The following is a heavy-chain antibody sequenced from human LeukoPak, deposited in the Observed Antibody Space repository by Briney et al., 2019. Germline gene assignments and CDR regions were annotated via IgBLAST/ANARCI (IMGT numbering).Heavy chain of an antibody. Sequence: PSQTLSLTCTVSGGSISSGDYYWSWIPQPPGKGLEWIGYIYYSGSTYYNPSLKSRVTISVDTSKNQFSLKLSSVTAADTAVYYCARDWSGYYHDAFDIWGQGTMVTVSS. D-gene: IGHD3-3*01. CDR2: IYYSGST. CDR1: GGSISSGDYY. CDR3: ARDWSGYYHDAFDI. V-gene: IGHV4-30-4*08. J-gene: IGHJ3*02.